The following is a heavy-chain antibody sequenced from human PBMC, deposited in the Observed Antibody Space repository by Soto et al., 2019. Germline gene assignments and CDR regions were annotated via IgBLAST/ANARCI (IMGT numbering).Heavy chain of an antibody. J-gene: IGHJ4*02. V-gene: IGHV4-34*01. D-gene: IGHD3-16*01. Sequence: QVQLQQWGAGLLKPSETLSLTCAVYGGSCSGYYWSWIRQPPGKGLEWIGEINHSGSTNYNPSLKSRVTISVDTSKNQFSLKLSSVTAADTAVYYCARAPLRSGNDYWGQGTLVTVSS. CDR1: GGSCSGYY. CDR3: ARAPLRSGNDY. CDR2: INHSGST.